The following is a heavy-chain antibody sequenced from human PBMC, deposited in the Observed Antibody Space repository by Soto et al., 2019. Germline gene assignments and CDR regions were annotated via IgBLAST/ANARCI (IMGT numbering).Heavy chain of an antibody. Sequence: GESLKISCKGSGYSFTSYWIGWVRQMPGKGLEWMGIIYPGDSDTRYSPSFQGQVTTSADKSISTAYLQWSSLKASDTAMYYCAREERTRYCSSTSCYFSPFYGMDVWGQGTTVTVSS. J-gene: IGHJ6*02. CDR2: IYPGDSDT. CDR1: GYSFTSYW. V-gene: IGHV5-51*01. CDR3: AREERTRYCSSTSCYFSPFYGMDV. D-gene: IGHD2-2*01.